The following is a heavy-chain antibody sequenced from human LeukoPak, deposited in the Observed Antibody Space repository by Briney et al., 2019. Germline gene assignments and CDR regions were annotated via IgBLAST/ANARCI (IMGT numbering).Heavy chain of an antibody. J-gene: IGHJ4*02. CDR1: GFTFSSYG. Sequence: PGGSLRLSCAASGFTFSSYGTHWVRQAPGKGLEWVAFIRYDGSNKYYADSVKGRFTISRDNSKNTLYLQMNSLRAEDTAVYYCAKVMRFAPPNIAVAGFMDYWGQGTLVTVSS. V-gene: IGHV3-30*02. D-gene: IGHD6-19*01. CDR2: IRYDGSNK. CDR3: AKVMRFAPPNIAVAGFMDY.